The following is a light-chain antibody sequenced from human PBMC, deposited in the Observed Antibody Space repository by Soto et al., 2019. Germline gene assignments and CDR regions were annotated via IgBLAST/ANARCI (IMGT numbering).Light chain of an antibody. Sequence: EIVMTPSPATFSVSPGERATLSCRASQSVTSPFLAWYQQKPGQPPRLLIYSTSGRATGIPDRFSGSGSGTDFTLTISSLEPEDFAVYYCQQYGSSPWTFGQGTKVDIK. CDR3: QQYGSSPWT. CDR1: QSVTSPF. V-gene: IGKV3-20*01. J-gene: IGKJ1*01. CDR2: STS.